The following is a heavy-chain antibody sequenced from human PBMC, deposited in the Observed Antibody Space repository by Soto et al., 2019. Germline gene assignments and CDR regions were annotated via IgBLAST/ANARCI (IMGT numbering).Heavy chain of an antibody. CDR3: ARAPQLVAPAATGFDS. D-gene: IGHD2-2*01. Sequence: GGSLRLSCAASGFPFSTYSMSWVRQAPGKGLEWISYISASTLTIFYADSVKGRFTISRDTAQNSLYLQMNSLRDEDTAVYYYARAPQLVAPAATGFDSWGQGTLVTVSS. CDR2: ISASTLTI. J-gene: IGHJ4*02. CDR1: GFPFSTYS. V-gene: IGHV3-48*02.